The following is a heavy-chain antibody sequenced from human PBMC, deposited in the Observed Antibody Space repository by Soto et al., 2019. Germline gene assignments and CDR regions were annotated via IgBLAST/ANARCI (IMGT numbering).Heavy chain of an antibody. CDR3: AILTKPTAVTTAFRGGYGLDV. J-gene: IGHJ6*02. Sequence: SETLSLTCTVSGGSVSSGNYFWSWIRQPPGKGLEWIGYIHSSGSTNYNPSLKSRVTISVDTSRNQFSLKLTSVTAADTAVYYCAILTKPTAVTTAFRGGYGLDVWGQGTTVTVSS. CDR1: GGSVSSGNYF. V-gene: IGHV4-61*01. D-gene: IGHD4-17*01. CDR2: IHSSGST.